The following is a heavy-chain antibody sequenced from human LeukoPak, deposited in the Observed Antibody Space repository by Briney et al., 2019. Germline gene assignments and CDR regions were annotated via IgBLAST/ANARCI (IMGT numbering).Heavy chain of an antibody. Sequence: SXTLSLTCAVYGGSFSGYYWSWIRQPPGKGLEWIGEINHSGSTNYNPSLKSRITISVETSKNQFSLKLSSVTAADTAVYYRASRADVWASGYTFDYWGQGTLVTVSS. CDR3: ASRADVWASGYTFDY. V-gene: IGHV4-34*01. J-gene: IGHJ4*02. CDR2: INHSGST. CDR1: GGSFSGYY. D-gene: IGHD3-22*01.